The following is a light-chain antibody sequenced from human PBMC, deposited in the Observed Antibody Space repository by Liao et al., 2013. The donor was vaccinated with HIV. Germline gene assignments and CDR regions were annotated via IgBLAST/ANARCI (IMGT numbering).Light chain of an antibody. CDR1: ALPKQY. J-gene: IGLJ3*02. CDR3: QVWDSSSDLYWV. V-gene: IGLV3-25*02. Sequence: SYELTQPPSVSVSPGQTARITCSGDALPKQYAYWYQQKPGQAPVLVIYKDNERPSGIPERFSGSSSGNTATLTISRVEAGDEADYYCQVWDSSSDLYWVFGGGTKLTVL. CDR2: KDN.